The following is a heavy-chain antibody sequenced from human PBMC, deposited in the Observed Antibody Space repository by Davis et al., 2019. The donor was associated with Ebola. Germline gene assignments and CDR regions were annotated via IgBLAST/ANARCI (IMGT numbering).Heavy chain of an antibody. J-gene: IGHJ4*02. D-gene: IGHD1-26*01. Sequence: PGGSLRLSCAASGFSFSDHYMDWFRQAPGKGLEWVGRIRSKSASYTTEYAASVKGRFTVSRDDSQNSLYLQMNSLKSEDTAVYFCARDSRSYSFDYWGQRTLVTVSS. V-gene: IGHV3-72*01. CDR1: GFSFSDHY. CDR3: ARDSRSYSFDY. CDR2: IRSKSASYTT.